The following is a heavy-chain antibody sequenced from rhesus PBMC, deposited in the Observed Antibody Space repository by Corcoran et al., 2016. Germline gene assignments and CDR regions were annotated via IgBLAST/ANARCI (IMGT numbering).Heavy chain of an antibody. Sequence: QVQLQESGPGLVKPSETLSLPCTVSGGYISGYYWSWTRQPPGKGLEWIGNIDGNTASTNYNPSLNSIVTISKDTSKNQFSLNLSSVTAADTAVYYCARATATVTFDYWGQGVPVTVSS. CDR2: IDGNTAST. CDR3: ARATATVTFDY. D-gene: IGHD5-12*01. J-gene: IGHJ4*01. CDR1: GGYISGYY. V-gene: IGHV4-81*01.